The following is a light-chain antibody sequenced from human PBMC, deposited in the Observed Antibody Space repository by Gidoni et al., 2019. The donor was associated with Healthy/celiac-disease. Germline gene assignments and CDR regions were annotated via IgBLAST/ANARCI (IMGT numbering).Light chain of an antibody. V-gene: IGLV1-51*01. J-gene: IGLJ3*02. CDR3: GTWDSSLSAGV. Sequence: QTVSTQPPSVSAAPGHTVTISCSGSSSNIGNNYVSWYQQLPGTAPKLLIYDNNKPPSGIPDRFSGSKSGTSATLGITGLQTGDEADYYCGTWDSSLSAGVFGGGTKLTVL. CDR1: SSNIGNNY. CDR2: DNN.